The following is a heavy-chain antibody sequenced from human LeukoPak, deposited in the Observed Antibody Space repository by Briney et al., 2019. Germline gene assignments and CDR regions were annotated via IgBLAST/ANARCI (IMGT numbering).Heavy chain of an antibody. Sequence: GGSLRLSCAASGFTFSSYEMNWVRQAPGKGLEWVSYISSSGSTIYYADSVKGRFTISRDNAKNSLYLQMNSLRAEDTAVYYCAREGGYSSSWFPDYYYYMDVWGKGTTVTVSS. CDR2: ISSSGSTI. CDR3: AREGGYSSSWFPDYYYYMDV. CDR1: GFTFSSYE. J-gene: IGHJ6*03. D-gene: IGHD6-13*01. V-gene: IGHV3-48*03.